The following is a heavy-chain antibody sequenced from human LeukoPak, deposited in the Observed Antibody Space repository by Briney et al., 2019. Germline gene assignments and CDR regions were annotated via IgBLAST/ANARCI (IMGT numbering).Heavy chain of an antibody. CDR3: SREDGAFSPFGH. Sequence: SETLSLTCGVSGGSITSTNWWSWVRQPPGQGLEWIGEVSLSGLTNYNPSLSSRVIIALDTSKNHLSLHLTSVTAADTAVYYCSREDGAFSPFGHWGQGYLVTVLS. J-gene: IGHJ4*02. CDR2: VSLSGLT. D-gene: IGHD5-24*01. CDR1: GGSITSTNW. V-gene: IGHV4/OR15-8*01.